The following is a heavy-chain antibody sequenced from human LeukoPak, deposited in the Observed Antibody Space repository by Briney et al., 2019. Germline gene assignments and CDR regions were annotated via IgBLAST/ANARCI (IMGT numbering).Heavy chain of an antibody. V-gene: IGHV4-59*01. J-gene: IGHJ4*02. CDR3: ASLQSGCYSLDY. D-gene: IGHD1-26*01. CDR1: GGSFSGYY. Sequence: SETLSFTSAVYGGSFSGYYWSWIWQPPGEGLEWSGNIYYSGSTNYNPSLKSRVTISVDTSKNQFSLKLSSVTAADTAVYYCASLQSGCYSLDYWGQGTLVTVSS. CDR2: IYYSGST.